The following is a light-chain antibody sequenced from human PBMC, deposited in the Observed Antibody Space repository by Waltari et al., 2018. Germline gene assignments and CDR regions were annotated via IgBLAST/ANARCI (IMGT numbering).Light chain of an antibody. Sequence: DIVMTQSPATPSVSPGERVTPSCRTSQSVSSDLPWYQHKPGQAPRLLTSGASTRATGIPARFSGSGSGTEFTLTISSMQSEDFAVYYCQQYNNWAPMYTFGQGTKLEIK. CDR2: GAS. V-gene: IGKV3-15*01. CDR3: QQYNNWAPMYT. CDR1: QSVSSD. J-gene: IGKJ2*01.